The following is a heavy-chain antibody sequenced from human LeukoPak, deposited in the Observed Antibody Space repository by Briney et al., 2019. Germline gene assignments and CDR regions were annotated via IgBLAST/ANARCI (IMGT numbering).Heavy chain of an antibody. CDR1: GDSVSSNSAA. CDR3: ARGSFYTFDI. Sequence: SQTLSLTCGISGDSVSSNSAAWNWIRQSPSRGLEWLGRTFYRSNWYNDYAPSVKSRITVNPDTSKNQLYLQLNSVTPDDTAVYYCARGSFYTFDIWGQGTMVTVSS. V-gene: IGHV6-1*01. CDR2: TFYRSNWYN. J-gene: IGHJ3*02. D-gene: IGHD2/OR15-2a*01.